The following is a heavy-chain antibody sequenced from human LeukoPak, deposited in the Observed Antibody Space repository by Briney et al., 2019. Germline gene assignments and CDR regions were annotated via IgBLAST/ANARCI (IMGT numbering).Heavy chain of an antibody. J-gene: IGHJ3*02. CDR1: GGSISSGGYY. D-gene: IGHD3-3*01. V-gene: IGHV4-31*03. CDR3: ARITIFYHAFDI. CDR2: IYYSGST. Sequence: SETLSLTCTVSGGSISSGGYYWSWIRQHPGKGLEWIGYIYYSGSTYYNPSLKSRVTISVDTSKNQFSLKLSSVTAADTAVFYCARITIFYHAFDIWGQGTMVTVSS.